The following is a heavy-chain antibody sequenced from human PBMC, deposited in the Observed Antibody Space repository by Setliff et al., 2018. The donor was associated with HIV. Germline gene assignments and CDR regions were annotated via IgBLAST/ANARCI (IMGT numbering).Heavy chain of an antibody. CDR2: ISGYNGNT. D-gene: IGHD3-22*01. V-gene: IGHV1-18*01. J-gene: IGHJ1*01. Sequence: VASVKVSCKASGYTFTSFGISWVRQAPGQGLKWMGWISGYNGNTKYAQKFQGRVTMATDTSTSTAYMELRSLRSDDTAVYYCVRGVTRDISGYYRDEYFQHWGQGTPVTVSS. CDR1: GYTFTSFG. CDR3: VRGVTRDISGYYRDEYFQH.